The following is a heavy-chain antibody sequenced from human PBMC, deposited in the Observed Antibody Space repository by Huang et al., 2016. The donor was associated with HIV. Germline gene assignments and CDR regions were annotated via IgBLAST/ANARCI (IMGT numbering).Heavy chain of an antibody. CDR3: ARDGYSSGGFYEGAFDI. CDR1: GFSFRGYT. D-gene: IGHD6-19*01. CDR2: RSDEGSDK. Sequence: QVQLVESGGGVVQPGRSLRISCVASGFSFRGYTMHWVSQAPGKGLEWVAVRSDEGSDKYYADSVKGRFTISRDNSKNRLYLQMNSLRAKDTAVDYCARDGYSSGGFYEGAFDIWGQGTMVTVSS. V-gene: IGHV3-30-3*01. J-gene: IGHJ3*02.